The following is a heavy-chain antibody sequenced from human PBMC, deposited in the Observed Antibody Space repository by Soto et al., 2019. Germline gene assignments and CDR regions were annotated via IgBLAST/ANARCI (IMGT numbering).Heavy chain of an antibody. CDR3: AKDLIYGYNSGRPFDY. Sequence: EVQLLESGGGLVQPGGSLRLSCAASGFTFSSYAMSWVRQAPGKGLEWVSAIGGRGDSTYYADSVKGRFTISRDNSSDTRYLQMNSLSAEDTAVYYCAKDLIYGYNSGRPFDYWGQGTLVTVSS. D-gene: IGHD6-19*01. CDR2: IGGRGDST. CDR1: GFTFSSYA. J-gene: IGHJ4*02. V-gene: IGHV3-23*01.